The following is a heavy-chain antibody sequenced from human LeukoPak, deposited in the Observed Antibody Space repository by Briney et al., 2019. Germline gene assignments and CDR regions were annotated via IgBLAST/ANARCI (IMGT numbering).Heavy chain of an antibody. J-gene: IGHJ6*03. D-gene: IGHD2-2*01. CDR1: GGSISSYY. CDR2: IYYSGSI. V-gene: IGHV4-59*01. Sequence: PSETLSLTCTVSGGSISSYYWSWIRQPPGKGLEWIGYIYYSGSINYNPSLKSRVTISVDTSKNQFSLKLSSVTAADTAVYYCARGGYCSSTSCTPEPYYYYMDVWGKGTTVTVSS. CDR3: ARGGYCSSTSCTPEPYYYYMDV.